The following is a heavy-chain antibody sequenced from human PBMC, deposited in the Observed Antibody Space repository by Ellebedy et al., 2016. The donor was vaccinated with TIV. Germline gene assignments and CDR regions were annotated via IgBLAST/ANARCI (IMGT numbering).Heavy chain of an antibody. CDR1: GYTFTSYY. D-gene: IGHD1-20*01. CDR2: INPSGGYT. V-gene: IGHV1-46*01. Sequence: AASVKVSCKASGYTFTSYYMYWVRQAPGQGLEWMGTINPSGGYTTYAQKTQGRVTMTRDTSRSTVYRELNSLRSEDTAVDYCGRGGGHNWNDAYHFDYWGQGTLVAVSS. CDR3: GRGGGHNWNDAYHFDY. J-gene: IGHJ4*02.